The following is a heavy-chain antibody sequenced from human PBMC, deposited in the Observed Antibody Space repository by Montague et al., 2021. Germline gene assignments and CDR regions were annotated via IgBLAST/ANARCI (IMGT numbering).Heavy chain of an antibody. CDR3: VAIKWERQTRNYFEQ. D-gene: IGHD1-26*01. J-gene: IGHJ4*02. V-gene: IGHV4-34*01. CDR1: VDSFTDYY. Sequence: SETLSLTCDIYVDSFTDYYWGWTRQTPGKGLEWIGETNHRGTTKSNPSLKTRVSLSLDTSKSQLSLTLRSVTAADTAVYYCVAIKWERQTRNYFEQWGPGILVSVSS. CDR2: TNHRGTT.